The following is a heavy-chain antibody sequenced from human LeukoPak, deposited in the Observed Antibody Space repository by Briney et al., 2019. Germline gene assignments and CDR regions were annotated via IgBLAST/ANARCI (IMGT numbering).Heavy chain of an antibody. D-gene: IGHD1-26*01. V-gene: IGHV4-61*08. J-gene: IGHJ4*02. CDR1: GGSISSGDYY. CDR3: ATHSGSYGGADY. Sequence: SETLSLTCTVSGGSISSGDYYWSWIRQPPGKGLEWIGYIYYSGSTNYNPSLKSRVTISVDTSKNQFSLKLSSVTAADTAVYYCATHSGSYGGADYWGQGTLVTVSS. CDR2: IYYSGST.